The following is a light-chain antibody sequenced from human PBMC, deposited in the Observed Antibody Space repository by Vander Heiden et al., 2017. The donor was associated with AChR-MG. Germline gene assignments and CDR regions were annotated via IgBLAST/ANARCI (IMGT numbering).Light chain of an antibody. CDR3: QQYYSYPPN. Sequence: AIRMTQSPSSLSASTGDRVTITCRASQGISSYLAWYQQKPGKAPKLLIYAASTLQSGVPSRFSGSGSGTDFTLTISCLQSEDFATYYCQQYYSYPPNVGQGTKLEIK. V-gene: IGKV1-8*01. CDR1: QGISSY. J-gene: IGKJ2*01. CDR2: AAS.